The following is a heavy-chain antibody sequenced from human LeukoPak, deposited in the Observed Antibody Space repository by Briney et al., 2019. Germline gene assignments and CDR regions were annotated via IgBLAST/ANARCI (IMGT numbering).Heavy chain of an antibody. Sequence: GGSLRLSCVASGFTFSSYSMNWVRQAPGKGLEWVSYITRSSSAKFYADSVKGRFTISRDNAENLLYLQMNSLRAGDTAVYYCTRDQEGSDYWGQGTLVTVSP. J-gene: IGHJ4*02. V-gene: IGHV3-48*01. CDR3: TRDQEGSDY. CDR2: ITRSSSAK. CDR1: GFTFSSYS.